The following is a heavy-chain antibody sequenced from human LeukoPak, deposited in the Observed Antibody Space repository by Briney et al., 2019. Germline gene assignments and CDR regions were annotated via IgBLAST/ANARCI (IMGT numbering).Heavy chain of an antibody. J-gene: IGHJ3*02. Sequence: SETLSLTCAVYGGSFSGYYWSWIRQPPGKGLEWIGEINHSGSTNYNPSLKSRVTISVDTSMNQFSLELSSVTAADTAVYYCARGPSGLYSSSENDAFDIWGQGTMVTVSS. CDR2: INHSGST. CDR3: ARGPSGLYSSSENDAFDI. D-gene: IGHD6-6*01. V-gene: IGHV4-34*01. CDR1: GGSFSGYY.